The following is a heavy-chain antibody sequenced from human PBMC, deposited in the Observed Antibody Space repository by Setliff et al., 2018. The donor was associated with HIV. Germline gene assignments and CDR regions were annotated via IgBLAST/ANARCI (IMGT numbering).Heavy chain of an antibody. J-gene: IGHJ1*01. CDR2: INPNSGGT. CDR3: ARGGQNALRYFDWLPEGEYFHH. D-gene: IGHD3-9*01. V-gene: IGHV1-2*02. Sequence: GASVKVSCKASGYSFTGYYIHWMRQAPGQGPEWLGWINPNSGGTNYAQKFQGRVTMTRDTSISTASMDLRSLRSDDTAFYYCARGGQNALRYFDWLPEGEYFHHWGQGTLVTVS. CDR1: GYSFTGYY.